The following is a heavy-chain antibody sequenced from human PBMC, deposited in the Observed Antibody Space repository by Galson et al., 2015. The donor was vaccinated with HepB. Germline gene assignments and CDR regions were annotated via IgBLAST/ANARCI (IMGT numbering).Heavy chain of an antibody. V-gene: IGHV4-39*01. CDR3: ARYSSPVGWIDP. Sequence: LSLTCTVSGGSFSRNTYYWGWIRQPPGTGLEWIGTIFNTESTYYNPSLKSRVTMSVDTSKRQLSLNLRSVTAADTAVYYCARYSSPVGWIDPWGQATLVTVSS. D-gene: IGHD5-18*01. J-gene: IGHJ5*02. CDR1: GGSFSRNTYY. CDR2: IFNTEST.